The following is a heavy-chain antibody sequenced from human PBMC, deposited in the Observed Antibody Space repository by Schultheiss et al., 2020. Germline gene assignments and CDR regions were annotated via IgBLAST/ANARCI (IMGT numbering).Heavy chain of an antibody. CDR2: IYYSGST. CDR1: DDSITFNY. V-gene: IGHV4-59*12. D-gene: IGHD3-10*01. Sequence: SETLSLTCTFSDDSITFNYWTWIRQPPGKGLEWIGYIYYSGSTNYNPSLKSRVTISADTSKNQFSLKLSSVTAADTAVYYCARARGRGDYWGQGTLVTVSS. J-gene: IGHJ4*02. CDR3: ARARGRGDY.